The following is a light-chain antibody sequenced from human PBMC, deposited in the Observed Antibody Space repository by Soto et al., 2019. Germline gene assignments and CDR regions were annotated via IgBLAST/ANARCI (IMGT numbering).Light chain of an antibody. CDR2: AAS. Sequence: EMTQSPSSLSASVGDRVTITCRASQSISDNVNWYQFQPGKAPKLLIYAASSLQTGVPSRFSGSGSGTDFALIISSLQPEDSATYYCQQSYAPPYTFGLGTKVEIK. CDR3: QQSYAPPYT. CDR1: QSISDN. J-gene: IGKJ2*01. V-gene: IGKV1-39*01.